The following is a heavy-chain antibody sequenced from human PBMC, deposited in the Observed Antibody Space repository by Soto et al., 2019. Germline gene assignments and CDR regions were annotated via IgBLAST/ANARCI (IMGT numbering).Heavy chain of an antibody. J-gene: IGHJ4*02. CDR1: GYTFTGHY. Sequence: AASVKVSCKASGYTFTGHYIHWLRQAPEQGPEWMGEIGPESGATRYAQKFQGRVTMTMDMSITTVYMELSNLSPDDTAVYYCGRGRSGQIVVFYWGQGTPVTVSS. CDR3: GRGRSGQIVVFY. D-gene: IGHD5-12*01. CDR2: IGPESGAT. V-gene: IGHV1-2*02.